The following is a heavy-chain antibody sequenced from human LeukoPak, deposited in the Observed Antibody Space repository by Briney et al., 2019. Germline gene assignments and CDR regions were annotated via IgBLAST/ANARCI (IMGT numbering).Heavy chain of an antibody. J-gene: IGHJ4*02. Sequence: GGSLRLSCAASEFIFSDYDMHWVRQAPGKGLEWVALIRYDGRSEYYSGHMQGRFTISRDNSKNNLFLNMNNLGPEDTAVYFCARTRLGTSTSFYFHLGGEGTLVPVS. D-gene: IGHD1-26*01. V-gene: IGHV3-30*02. CDR2: IRYDGRSE. CDR3: ARTRLGTSTSFYFHL. CDR1: EFIFSDYD.